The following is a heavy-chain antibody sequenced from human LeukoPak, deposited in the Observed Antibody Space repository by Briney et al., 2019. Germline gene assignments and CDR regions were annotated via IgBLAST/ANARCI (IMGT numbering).Heavy chain of an antibody. CDR3: AKWDENFYYMDV. V-gene: IGHV3-23*01. CDR1: RFTFNRYA. J-gene: IGHJ6*03. Sequence: PGGCLRLSCAASRFTFNRYAISWVRQAPRKGLEWVSSISGSGGGTFYASSVRGRFTISRDNSKDTVFLQMNGLRAEDTAMYYCAKWDENFYYMDVWGQGTTVTVSS. D-gene: IGHD1-26*01. CDR2: ISGSGGGT.